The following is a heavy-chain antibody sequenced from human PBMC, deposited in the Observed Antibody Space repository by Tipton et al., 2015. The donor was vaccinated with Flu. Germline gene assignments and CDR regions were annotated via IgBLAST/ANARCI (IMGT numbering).Heavy chain of an antibody. CDR3: ASGPLPDSNWSNGMDV. Sequence: QLVQSGGTLVQPGGSLRLSCAASGFTFSTYDVHWVRQVTGKGLEWVSGIGSAGDTHYLGSVKGRFTISRDNAKNSLYLQMSSLRAGDTAVYYCASGPLPDSNWSNGMDVWGQGILVTVSS. D-gene: IGHD6-13*01. CDR2: IGSAGDT. CDR1: GFTFSTYD. V-gene: IGHV3-13*01. J-gene: IGHJ6*02.